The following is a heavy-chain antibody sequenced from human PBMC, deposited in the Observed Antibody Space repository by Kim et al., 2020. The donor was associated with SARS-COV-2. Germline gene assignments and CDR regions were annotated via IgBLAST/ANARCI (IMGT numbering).Heavy chain of an antibody. Sequence: ASVKVSCKASGYTFTSYDINWVRQATGQGLEWMGWMNPNSGNTGYAQKFQGRVTMTRNTSISTAYMELSSLRSEDTAVYYCARRGVKGYYYYYYYMDVWGKGTTVTVSS. D-gene: IGHD3-10*01. CDR2: MNPNSGNT. V-gene: IGHV1-8*01. CDR1: GYTFTSYD. CDR3: ARRGVKGYYYYYYYMDV. J-gene: IGHJ6*03.